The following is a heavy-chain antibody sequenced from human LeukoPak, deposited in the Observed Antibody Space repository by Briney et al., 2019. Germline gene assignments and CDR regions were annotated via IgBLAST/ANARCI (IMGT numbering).Heavy chain of an antibody. CDR2: INAGNGNT. D-gene: IGHD6-19*01. CDR1: GYTFISHG. J-gene: IGHJ4*02. Sequence: ASVKVSCKASGYTFISHGISWVRQAPGQRLEWMGWINAGNGNTKYSQEFQGRVTITRDTSASTAYMELSSLRSEDMAVYYCARDPRMVRYSSGWYYFDYWGQGTLVTVSS. CDR3: ARDPRMVRYSSGWYYFDY. V-gene: IGHV1-3*03.